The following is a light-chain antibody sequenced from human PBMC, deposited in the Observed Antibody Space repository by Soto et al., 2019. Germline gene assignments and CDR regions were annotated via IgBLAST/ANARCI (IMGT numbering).Light chain of an antibody. J-gene: IGLJ1*01. CDR1: SSDVVGYNY. V-gene: IGLV2-14*01. CDR2: EVS. CDR3: SSYTSSSTLV. Sequence: QSVLTPPASVSGSPGQSITLSCTGTSSDVVGYNYVSWYQQHPSKAPKLMIYEVSNRPSGVSNRFSGSKSGNTASLTISGLQAEDEADYYCSSYTSSSTLVFGTGTKV.